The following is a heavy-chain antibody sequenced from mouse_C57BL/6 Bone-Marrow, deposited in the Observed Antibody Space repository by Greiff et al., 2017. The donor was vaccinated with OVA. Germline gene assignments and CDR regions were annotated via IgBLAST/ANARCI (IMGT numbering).Heavy chain of an antibody. Sequence: QVQLQQSGPELVKPGASVKISCKASGYAFSSSWMNWVKQRPGKGLEWIGRIYPGDGDTNYNGKFKGKATLTADKSSSTAYMQLSSLTSEDSAVYFCGRTHYYGSSGFAYWGQGTLVTVSA. D-gene: IGHD1-1*01. J-gene: IGHJ3*01. CDR3: GRTHYYGSSGFAY. CDR2: IYPGDGDT. V-gene: IGHV1-82*01. CDR1: GYAFSSSW.